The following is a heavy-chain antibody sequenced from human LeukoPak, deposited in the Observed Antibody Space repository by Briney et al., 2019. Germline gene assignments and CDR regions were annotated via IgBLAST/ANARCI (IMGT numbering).Heavy chain of an antibody. V-gene: IGHV3-23*01. Sequence: GGSLSLPCVASGFTFSSYARSWVRKAPGKGLRWVSAISGSGGSTYYADSVKGRFTISRDNSKNTLYLQMNSLRAEDTAVYYCAKPLKTTVATAFDYWGQGTLVTVSS. J-gene: IGHJ4*02. CDR3: AKPLKTTVATAFDY. D-gene: IGHD4-23*01. CDR2: ISGSGGST. CDR1: GFTFSSYA.